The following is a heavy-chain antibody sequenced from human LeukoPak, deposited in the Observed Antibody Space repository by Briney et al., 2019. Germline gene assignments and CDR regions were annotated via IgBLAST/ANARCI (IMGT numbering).Heavy chain of an antibody. D-gene: IGHD2-2*01. Sequence: PSGTLSLTCAVSGGSISSSNWWSWVRQPPGKGLEWIGEIYHSGSTNYNPSLKSRVTISVDTSKNQFSLKLSSVTAADTAVYYCARTTEGYCSSTSCYGFSYYYYMDVWGKGTTVTISS. CDR1: GGSISSSNW. J-gene: IGHJ6*03. CDR2: IYHSGST. V-gene: IGHV4-4*02. CDR3: ARTTEGYCSSTSCYGFSYYYYMDV.